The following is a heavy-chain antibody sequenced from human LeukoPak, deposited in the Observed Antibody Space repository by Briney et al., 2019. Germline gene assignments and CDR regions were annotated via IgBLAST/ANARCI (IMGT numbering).Heavy chain of an antibody. J-gene: IGHJ4*02. V-gene: IGHV1-18*01. CDR1: GYTFTSYG. Sequence: GASVKVSCKASGYTFTSYGISWVRQAPGQGLEWMGWINVDNGNTRYAQKLQGRVTMATDTSTTTAYMDLRSLRSDDTAVYYCARDADGSGTLLDYWGQGTLVTVSS. CDR3: ARDADGSGTLLDY. CDR2: INVDNGNT. D-gene: IGHD3-10*01.